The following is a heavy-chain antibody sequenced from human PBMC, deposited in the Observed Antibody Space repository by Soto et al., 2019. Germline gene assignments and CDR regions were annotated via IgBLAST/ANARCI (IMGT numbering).Heavy chain of an antibody. Sequence: QVQLVQSGAEVKKPGASVKVSCKVSGYTLSDLFVHWVRQAPGKCLEWLGGFDPEEGNTIYAQNFRGRATMHDDTSPDTAHMELSRLPSDHTAVYYCSTGFPQWELLQYWRQGTLLTGSS. CDR3: STGFPQWELLQY. J-gene: IGHJ4*02. CDR1: GYTLSDLF. D-gene: IGHD1-26*01. V-gene: IGHV1-24*01. CDR2: FDPEEGNT.